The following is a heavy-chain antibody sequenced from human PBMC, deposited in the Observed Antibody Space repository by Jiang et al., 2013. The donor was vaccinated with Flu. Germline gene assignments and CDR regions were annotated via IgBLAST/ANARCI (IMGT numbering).Heavy chain of an antibody. D-gene: IGHD3-10*01. CDR1: GYSFTEYA. CDR3: ARDRHHGSGIYNHFDH. Sequence: SGAEVKKPGASVKVSCKASGYSFTEYAIHWVRQAPGQRLEWMGWINTGNGNPEYSQKFQERISITRDTVASTTYMELGSLTSEDTSVYYCARDRHHGSGIYNHFDHWGQGTLVTVSS. V-gene: IGHV1-3*04. CDR2: INTGNGNP. J-gene: IGHJ4*02.